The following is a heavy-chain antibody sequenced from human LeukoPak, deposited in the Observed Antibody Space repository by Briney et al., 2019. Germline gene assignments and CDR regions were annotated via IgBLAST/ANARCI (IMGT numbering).Heavy chain of an antibody. CDR1: GYTFTSYD. CDR3: ARGLTPQWWLRLNGVSYYYYVDV. V-gene: IGHV1-8*03. CDR2: MNPNSGNT. D-gene: IGHD5-12*01. Sequence: ASVKVSCKASGYTFTSYDINWVRQATGQGLEWMGWMNPNSGNTGYAQKFQGRVTITRNTSISTAYMELSSLRSEDTAVYYCARGLTPQWWLRLNGVSYYYYVDVWGQRVTVTVSS. J-gene: IGHJ6*03.